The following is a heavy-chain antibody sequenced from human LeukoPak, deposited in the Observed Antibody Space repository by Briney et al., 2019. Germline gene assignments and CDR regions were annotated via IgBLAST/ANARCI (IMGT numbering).Heavy chain of an antibody. V-gene: IGHV3-73*01. CDR3: TRRYGGNPGSNWFDP. CDR1: GFTFSGSA. D-gene: IGHD4-23*01. CDR2: IRSKANSYAT. J-gene: IGHJ5*02. Sequence: GGSLKLSCAASGFTFSGSAMHWVRQASGKGLEWVGRIRSKANSYATAYAASVKGRFTISRDDSKNTAYLQMNSLKTEDTAVYYCTRRYGGNPGSNWFDPWGQGTPVTVSS.